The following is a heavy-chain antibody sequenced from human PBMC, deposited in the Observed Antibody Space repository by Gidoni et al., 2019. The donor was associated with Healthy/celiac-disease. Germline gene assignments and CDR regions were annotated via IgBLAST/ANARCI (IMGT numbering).Heavy chain of an antibody. CDR1: GGTFSSYA. CDR2: IIPIFGTA. V-gene: IGHV1-69*01. D-gene: IGHD1-26*01. Sequence: QVQLVQSGAEVKKPGSSVKVSCKASGGTFSSYAISWVRQAPGQGLEWMGGIIPIFGTANYAQKFQGRVTITADESTSTAYMELSSLRSEDTAVYYCARRWVPYVSGGLEDFQHWGQGTLVTVSS. CDR3: ARRWVPYVSGGLEDFQH. J-gene: IGHJ1*01.